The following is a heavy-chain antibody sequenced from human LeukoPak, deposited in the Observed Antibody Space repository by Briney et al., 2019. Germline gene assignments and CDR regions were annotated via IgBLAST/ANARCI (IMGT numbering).Heavy chain of an antibody. CDR1: GYTFTSYG. CDR2: ISAYNGNT. Sequence: ASVKVSCKASGYTFTSYGISWVRQAPGQGLEWMGWISAYNGNTNYAQKLQGRVTMTTDTSTSTAYMELRSLRSDDTAVYYCARGHCSGGGCYYYYYYMDVWGKGTTVTVSS. V-gene: IGHV1-18*01. D-gene: IGHD2-15*01. CDR3: ARGHCSGGGCYYYYYYMDV. J-gene: IGHJ6*03.